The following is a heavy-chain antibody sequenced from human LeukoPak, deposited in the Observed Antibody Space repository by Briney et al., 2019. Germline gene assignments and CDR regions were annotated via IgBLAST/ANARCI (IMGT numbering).Heavy chain of an antibody. V-gene: IGHV3-53*01. CDR1: GFTVSSNY. CDR3: ARDLTIGGYGLDA. D-gene: IGHD3-9*01. CDR2: IYSGGST. Sequence: GGSLRLSCAASGFTVSSNYMSWVRQAPGKGLEWVSVIYSGGSTYYADSVKGRFTISRDNSRSMVYLQMNSLRAEDTAVYYCARDLTIGGYGLDAWGQGTTVTVS. J-gene: IGHJ6*02.